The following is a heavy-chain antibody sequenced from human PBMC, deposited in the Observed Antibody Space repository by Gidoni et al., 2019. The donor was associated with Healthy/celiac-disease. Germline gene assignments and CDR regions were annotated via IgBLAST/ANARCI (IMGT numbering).Heavy chain of an antibody. CDR1: GGSISSGGYY. J-gene: IGHJ4*02. CDR2: IYYSGST. V-gene: IGHV4-31*03. CDR3: ARGDYDSSGYYYSFDY. Sequence: QVQLQESGPGLVKPSQTLSLTCTVSGGSISSGGYYWIWIRQHPGKGLEWIGYIYYSGSTYYNPSLKSRVTISVDTSKNQFSLKLSSVTAADTAVYYCARGDYDSSGYYYSFDYWGQGTLVTVSS. D-gene: IGHD3-22*01.